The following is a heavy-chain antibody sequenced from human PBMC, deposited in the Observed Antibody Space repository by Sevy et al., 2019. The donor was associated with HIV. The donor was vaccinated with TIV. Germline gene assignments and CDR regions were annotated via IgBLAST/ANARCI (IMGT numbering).Heavy chain of an antibody. D-gene: IGHD3-10*01. CDR3: ARAMVRGAVGAFDI. Sequence: GGSLRLSCAASGFTFSSYDMHWVRQATGKGLEWVSAIGTAGDTYYPGSVKGRFTISRENAKNSLYLQMNSLRAGDTAVYYCARAMVRGAVGAFDIWAQGTMVTVSS. CDR1: GFTFSSYD. J-gene: IGHJ3*02. V-gene: IGHV3-13*01. CDR2: IGTAGDT.